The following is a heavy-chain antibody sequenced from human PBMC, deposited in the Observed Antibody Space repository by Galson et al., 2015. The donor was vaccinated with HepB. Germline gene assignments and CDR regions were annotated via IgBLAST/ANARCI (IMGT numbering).Heavy chain of an antibody. Sequence: SLRLSCAASGFTFSDYYMSWIRQAPGKGLEWISHISSSTTYTNYADSVKGRFTISRDNAKNSLYLQMNSLRAEDAAVYYCARVADVDYGDHSHFDYWGQGTLVTVSS. CDR3: ARVADVDYGDHSHFDY. CDR1: GFTFSDYY. D-gene: IGHD4-17*01. V-gene: IGHV3-11*06. CDR2: ISSSTTYT. J-gene: IGHJ4*02.